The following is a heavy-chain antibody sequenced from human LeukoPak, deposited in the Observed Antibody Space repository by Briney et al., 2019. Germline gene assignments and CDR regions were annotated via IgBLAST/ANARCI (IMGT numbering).Heavy chain of an antibody. CDR2: ISSSGSTI. V-gene: IGHV3-48*03. Sequence: GGSLRLSCAASGFTFSSYEMNWVRQAPGKGLEWVSYISSSGSTIYYADSVKGRFTISRDNAKNSLYLQMNSLRAEDTAVYYCARGCGGGSCYAYFDYWGQGTLVTVSS. CDR3: ARGCGGGSCYAYFDY. D-gene: IGHD2-15*01. J-gene: IGHJ4*02. CDR1: GFTFSSYE.